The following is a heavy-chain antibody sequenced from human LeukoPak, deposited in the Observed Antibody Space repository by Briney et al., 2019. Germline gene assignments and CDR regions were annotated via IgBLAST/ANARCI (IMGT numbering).Heavy chain of an antibody. CDR3: ASNSGSYYVGTQTSDPYYYYMDV. J-gene: IGHJ6*03. CDR1: GYTFTSYD. V-gene: IGHV1-18*01. CDR2: ISAYNGNT. D-gene: IGHD1-26*01. Sequence: ASVKVSCKASGYTFTSYDISWVRQAPGQGLEWMGWISAYNGNTNYAQKLQGRVTMTTDTSTSTAYMELRSLRSDDTAVYYCASNSGSYYVGTQTSDPYYYYMDVWGKGTTVTVSS.